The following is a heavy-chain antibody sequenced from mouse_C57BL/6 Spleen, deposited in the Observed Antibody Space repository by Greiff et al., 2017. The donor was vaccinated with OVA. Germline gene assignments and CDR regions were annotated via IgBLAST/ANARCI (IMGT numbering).Heavy chain of an antibody. CDR3: ARDHYYGSSYDAMDY. D-gene: IGHD1-1*01. CDR1: GYSFTGYY. CDR2: IYPYNGVS. J-gene: IGHJ4*01. V-gene: IGHV1-31*01. Sequence: VQLKQSGPELVKPGASVKISCKASGYSFTGYYMHWVKQSHGNILDWIGYIYPYNGVSSYNQKFKGKATLTVDKSSSTAYIERRSLTSEDSAVYYGARDHYYGSSYDAMDYWGQGTSVTVSS.